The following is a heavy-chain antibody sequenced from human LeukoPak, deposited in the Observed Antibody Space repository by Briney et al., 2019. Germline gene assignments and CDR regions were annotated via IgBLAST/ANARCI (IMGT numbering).Heavy chain of an antibody. CDR1: GYTFTSYA. CDR2: INTNTGNP. J-gene: IGHJ4*02. CDR3: ARGGVDGYPPEFDY. Sequence: ASVKVSCKASGYTFTSYAMNWVRQAPGQGLEWMGWINTNTGNPTYAQGFTGRFVFSLDTSVSTAYLQISSLKAEDTAVYYCARGGVDGYPPEFDYWGQGTLVTVSS. V-gene: IGHV7-4-1*02. D-gene: IGHD5-24*01.